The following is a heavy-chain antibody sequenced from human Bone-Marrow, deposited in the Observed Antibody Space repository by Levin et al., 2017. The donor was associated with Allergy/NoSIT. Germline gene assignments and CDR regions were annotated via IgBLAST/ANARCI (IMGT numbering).Heavy chain of an antibody. CDR3: ARRLGGVGDYYYGMDV. CDR1: GYTFTDYS. CDR2: INPSSGGT. Sequence: ASVKVSCQASGYTFTDYSIHWLRQAPGRGLEWMGRINPSSGGTNYSQKFHGRVTMTADTSLNTAYMEVTRLTSDDTAVYFCARRLGGVGDYYYGMDVWGQGTTVIVSS. V-gene: IGHV1-2*02. J-gene: IGHJ6*02. D-gene: IGHD1-26*01.